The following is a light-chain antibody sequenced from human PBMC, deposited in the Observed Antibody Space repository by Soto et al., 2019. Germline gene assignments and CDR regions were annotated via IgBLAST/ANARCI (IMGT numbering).Light chain of an antibody. CDR2: LGS. J-gene: IGKJ3*01. CDR1: QSLLHSIGYNY. CDR3: MQALQTRAT. Sequence: DIVMTQSPLSLPVTPGEPASISCRSSQSLLHSIGYNYLDWYLQKPGQSPQLLIYLGSNRASGVPDRFSGSGSGTDFTLKISRVEAEDVGVYYCMQALQTRATFGPGTKVDIK. V-gene: IGKV2-28*01.